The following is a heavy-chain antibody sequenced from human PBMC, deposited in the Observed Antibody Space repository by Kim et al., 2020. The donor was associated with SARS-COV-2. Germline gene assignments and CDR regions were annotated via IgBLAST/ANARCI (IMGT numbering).Heavy chain of an antibody. V-gene: IGHV1-2*02. CDR3: ARDPYSSSWDFQH. Sequence: YAQKFQGRVTMTRDTSIRTAYMELSRLRSDDTAVYYCARDPYSSSWDFQHWGQGTLVTVSS. D-gene: IGHD6-13*01. J-gene: IGHJ1*01.